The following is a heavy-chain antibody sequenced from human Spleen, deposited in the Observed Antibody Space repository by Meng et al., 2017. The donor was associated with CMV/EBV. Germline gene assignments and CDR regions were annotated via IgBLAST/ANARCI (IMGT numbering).Heavy chain of an antibody. Sequence: AVSGGYCTGYFWRWIRQSPGKGLEFISEVTHSRCSNYDPSLNSRISISVDASKSQFTLNLTSVTAADMGIYYCARGRVTLVRRVVIYWGQGTLVTVSS. V-gene: IGHV4-34*01. J-gene: IGHJ4*02. D-gene: IGHD3-10*01. CDR3: ARGRVTLVRRVVIY. CDR1: GGYCTGYF. CDR2: VTHSRCS.